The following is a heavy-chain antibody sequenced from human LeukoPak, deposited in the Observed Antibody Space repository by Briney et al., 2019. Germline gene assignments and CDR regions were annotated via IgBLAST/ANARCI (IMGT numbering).Heavy chain of an antibody. J-gene: IGHJ4*02. CDR2: IYYSGST. D-gene: IGHD1-26*01. V-gene: IGHV4-30-4*08. CDR3: AREGVVGATTPFDY. CDR1: GGSVSTGDYY. Sequence: SETLSLTCTVSGGSVSTGDYYWRWIRQPPGKGLEWIGYIYYSGSTYYHPSLKSRITISVDTSKNQFSLRLSSVTAAETAVYYCAREGVVGATTPFDYWGQGTLVTVSS.